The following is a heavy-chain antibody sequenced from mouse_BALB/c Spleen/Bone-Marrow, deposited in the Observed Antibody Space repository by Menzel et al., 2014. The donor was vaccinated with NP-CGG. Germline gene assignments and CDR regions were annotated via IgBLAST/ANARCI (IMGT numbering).Heavy chain of an antibody. Sequence: EVKVVESGGDLVKPGGPLKLSCAASGFIFSNYAMSWVRQTPEKRLKWVASISSAGSTYYPDSVRGRFTISRDSARNILYLQMSSLRSEDSAMYYCVRWTTYPLMDHWGQGTSVTVSS. V-gene: IGHV5-6-5*01. CDR3: VRWTTYPLMDH. CDR2: ISSAGST. D-gene: IGHD5-5*01. J-gene: IGHJ4*01. CDR1: GFIFSNYA.